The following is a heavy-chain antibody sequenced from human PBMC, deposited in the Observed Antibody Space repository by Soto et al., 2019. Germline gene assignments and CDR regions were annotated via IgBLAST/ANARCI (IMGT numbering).Heavy chain of an antibody. J-gene: IGHJ4*02. V-gene: IGHV3-23*01. CDR2: ISGSGGST. CDR1: GFTFSSYA. CDR3: AKDQAIRPSSGLFDY. Sequence: GGSLRLSCAASGFTFSSYAMSWVRQAPGKGLEWVSAISGSGGSTYYAGSVKGRFTISRDNSKNTLYLQMNSLRAEDTAVYYCAKDQAIRPSSGLFDYWGQGTLVTVSS.